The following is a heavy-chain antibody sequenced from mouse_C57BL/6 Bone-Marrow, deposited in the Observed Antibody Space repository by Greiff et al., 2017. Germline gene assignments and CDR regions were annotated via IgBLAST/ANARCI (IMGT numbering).Heavy chain of an antibody. CDR1: GYTFTSYW. D-gene: IGHD2-5*01. Sequence: QVQLQQPGAELVMPGASVKLSCKASGYTFTSYWMHWVKQRPGQGLEWIGEIDPSDSYTNYNHKFKGKSTLTVDKSSSTACMRLSSLTAEDSAVYYCARPSYYSKKGYYFDYWGQGTTLTVSS. V-gene: IGHV1-69*01. CDR2: IDPSDSYT. CDR3: ARPSYYSKKGYYFDY. J-gene: IGHJ2*01.